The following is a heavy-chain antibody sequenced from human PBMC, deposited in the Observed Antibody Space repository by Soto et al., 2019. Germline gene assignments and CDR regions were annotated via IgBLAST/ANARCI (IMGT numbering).Heavy chain of an antibody. Sequence: EVQLLESGGALVQPGVSLSLSCAAYGFTYNNYAMGWLRQAPGKGLEWVSAISSSGYSAYYADSVKGRFTISRDNSRNTMFLQMNKLSAEDTAVYYCAKGSVVVAAKFDSWGQGTQVTVSS. CDR2: ISSSGYSA. J-gene: IGHJ4*02. CDR1: GFTYNNYA. D-gene: IGHD2-21*02. CDR3: AKGSVVVAAKFDS. V-gene: IGHV3-23*01.